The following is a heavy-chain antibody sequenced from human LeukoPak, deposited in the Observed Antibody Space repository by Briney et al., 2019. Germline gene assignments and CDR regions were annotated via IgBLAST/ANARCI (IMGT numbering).Heavy chain of an antibody. V-gene: IGHV3-74*01. CDR1: GVTLSGHS. CDR2: ISNDGTST. D-gene: IGHD3-10*01. CDR3: ARGWFGPDS. J-gene: IGHJ5*01. Sequence: GGSLRLSCVASGVTLSGHSMHWVRQAPGKGLVWVSGISNDGTSTSYADSVKGRFTISRDNAKNTLYLQMHSLGAEDTAVYSCARGWFGPDSCGQGTLVTVSS.